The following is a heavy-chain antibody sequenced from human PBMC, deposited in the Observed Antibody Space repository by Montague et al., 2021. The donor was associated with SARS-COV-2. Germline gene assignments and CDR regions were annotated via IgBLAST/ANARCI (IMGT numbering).Heavy chain of an antibody. CDR2: INHSGST. CDR1: GGSFSGYY. Sequence: SETLSLTCAVYGGSFSGYYWSWIRQPPGKGLEWIGEINHSGSTNYNPSLKGRVTISVDTSKNQFSLKLSSVTAADTAVYYCARWGRARYYYGSGSSGPYYYYGMDVWGQGTTVTVSS. V-gene: IGHV4-34*01. D-gene: IGHD3-10*01. CDR3: ARWGRARYYYGSGSSGPYYYYGMDV. J-gene: IGHJ6*02.